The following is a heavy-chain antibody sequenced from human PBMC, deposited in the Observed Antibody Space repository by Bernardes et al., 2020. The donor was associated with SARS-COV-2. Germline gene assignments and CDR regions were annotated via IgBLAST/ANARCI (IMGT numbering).Heavy chain of an antibody. CDR2: ISAYNGNT. V-gene: IGHV1-18*01. CDR1: GYTFTSYV. CDR3: AREGDIVLMVYAIRGMDV. Sequence: ASVKVSCKASGYTFTSYVIIWVRQAPGQGLEWMGWISAYNGNTNYAQKLQGRVTMTTDTSTSTAYMELRSLRSDDTAVYYCAREGDIVLMVYAIRGMDVWGQGTTVTVSS. J-gene: IGHJ6*02. D-gene: IGHD2-8*01.